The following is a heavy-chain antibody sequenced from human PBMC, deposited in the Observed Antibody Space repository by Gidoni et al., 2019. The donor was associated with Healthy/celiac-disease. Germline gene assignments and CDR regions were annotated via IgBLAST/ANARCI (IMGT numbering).Heavy chain of an antibody. Sequence: EVQLVESGGGLVQPGGSLRLSCAASGFTCSSYWMHWVRQAPGKGLVWVSRINSDGSSTSYADSVKGRFTISRDNAKNTLYLQMNSLRAEDTAVYYCARDRTGYSSSWYDAFDIWGQGTMVTVSS. CDR3: ARDRTGYSSSWYDAFDI. J-gene: IGHJ3*02. CDR2: INSDGSST. D-gene: IGHD6-13*01. V-gene: IGHV3-74*01. CDR1: GFTCSSYW.